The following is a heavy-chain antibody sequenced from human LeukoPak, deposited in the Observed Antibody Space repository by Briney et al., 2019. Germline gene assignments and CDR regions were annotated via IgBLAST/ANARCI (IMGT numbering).Heavy chain of an antibody. J-gene: IGHJ6*03. CDR3: ARRRSMYYDFWSGYRNTECYYMDV. V-gene: IGHV4-34*01. CDR2: INHSGST. CDR1: GGSFSGYY. D-gene: IGHD3-3*01. Sequence: PSETLSLTCAVYGGSFSGYYWSWIRQPPGKGLEWIGEINHSGSTNYNPSLKSRVTISVDTSKNQFSLKLSSVTAADTAVYYCARRRSMYYDFWSGYRNTECYYMDVWGKGTTVTVSS.